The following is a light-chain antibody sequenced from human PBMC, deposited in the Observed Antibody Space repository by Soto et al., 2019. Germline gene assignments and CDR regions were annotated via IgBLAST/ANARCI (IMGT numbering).Light chain of an antibody. J-gene: IGLJ1*01. Sequence: QSVLTQPPSASGTSGQRVTISCSGSSSNIGSSSVNWYQQLPGTAPKLLIYTNNQRPSGVPDRFSGSKSGTSASLAISGLQSEDEADYYCAAWDDSLNGYLFGTGTKLTVL. CDR3: AAWDDSLNGYL. CDR1: SSNIGSSS. CDR2: TNN. V-gene: IGLV1-44*01.